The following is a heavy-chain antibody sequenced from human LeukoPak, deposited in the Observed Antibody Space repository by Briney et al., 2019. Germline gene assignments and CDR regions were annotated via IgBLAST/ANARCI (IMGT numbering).Heavy chain of an antibody. CDR3: TRGPRQLWLYYGMDV. CDR2: IRSKAYGGTT. V-gene: IGHV3-49*04. J-gene: IGHJ6*02. D-gene: IGHD5-18*01. Sequence: GGSLRLSCTASGFTFGDHAMSWVRQAPGKGLEWVGFIRSKAYGGTTKYAASVKGRFTISRDDSKSIAYLQMNSLKTEDTAVYYCTRGPRQLWLYYGMDVWGQGTTVIVSS. CDR1: GFTFGDHA.